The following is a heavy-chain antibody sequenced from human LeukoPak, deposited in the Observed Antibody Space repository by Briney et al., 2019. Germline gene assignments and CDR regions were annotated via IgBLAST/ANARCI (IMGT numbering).Heavy chain of an antibody. CDR3: TRRGGFYEGLDY. CDR2: IKSDGSST. V-gene: IGHV3-74*01. J-gene: IGHJ4*02. D-gene: IGHD3-22*01. Sequence: GGSLRLSCAASGLTVSGNYMSWVRQAPGKGLEWVSRIKSDGSSTTYADSVKGRFTISRDDAKNTLYLQMNSLRVEDTAVYYRTRRGGFYEGLDYWGQGTLVTVSS. CDR1: GLTVSGNY.